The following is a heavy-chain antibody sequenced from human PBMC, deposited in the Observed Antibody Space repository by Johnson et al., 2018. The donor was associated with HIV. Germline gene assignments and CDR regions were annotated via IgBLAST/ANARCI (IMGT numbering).Heavy chain of an antibody. V-gene: IGHV3-13*01. CDR2: IGVAGDT. D-gene: IGHD1-26*01. CDR3: AKGEIEDAFDI. J-gene: IGHJ3*02. CDR1: GFTFSSYW. Sequence: VQLVESGGGLVQPGGSLILSCAASGFTFSSYWMHWVRQATGKGLEWVSTIGVAGDTYYPGSVKGRFTVSRENAKNTLYLQMNSLRAEDTAVYYCAKGEIEDAFDIWGQGTMVTVSS.